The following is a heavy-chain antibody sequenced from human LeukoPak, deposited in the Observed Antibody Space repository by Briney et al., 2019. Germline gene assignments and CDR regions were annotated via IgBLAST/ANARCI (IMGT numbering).Heavy chain of an antibody. CDR2: IYYSGST. J-gene: IGHJ4*02. CDR1: GGSISSYY. D-gene: IGHD6-13*01. CDR3: ARGGYSSSTNLFDY. V-gene: IGHV4-59*08. Sequence: KSSETLSLTCTVSGGSISSYYWSWIRQPPGKGLEWIGYIYYSGSTNYNPSLKSRVTISVDTSKNQFSLKLSSVTAADTAVYYCARGGYSSSTNLFDYWGQGTLVTVSS.